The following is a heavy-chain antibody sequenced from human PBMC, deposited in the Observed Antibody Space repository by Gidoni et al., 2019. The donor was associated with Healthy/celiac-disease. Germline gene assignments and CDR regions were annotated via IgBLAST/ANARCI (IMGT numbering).Heavy chain of an antibody. CDR1: GYSFTSYW. CDR2: IYPGDSDT. J-gene: IGHJ4*02. CDR3: ARHMVEMATMAVFDY. V-gene: IGHV5-51*01. Sequence: EVQLVQSGAEVTKPGESLKISCKGSGYSFTSYWIGWVRQMPGKGLEWMGIIYPGDSDTRYSPSFQGQVTISADKSISTAYLQWSSLKASDTAMYDCARHMVEMATMAVFDYWGQGTLVTVSS. D-gene: IGHD5-12*01.